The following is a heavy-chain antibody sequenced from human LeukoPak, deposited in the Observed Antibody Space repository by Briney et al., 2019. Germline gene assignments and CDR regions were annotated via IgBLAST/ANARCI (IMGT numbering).Heavy chain of an antibody. V-gene: IGHV4-39*07. Sequence: PSETLSLTCTVSGGSISSSSYYWGWIRQPPGKGLEWIGSIYYSGSTYYNPSLKSRVTLSVDTSKNQFSLKLSSVTAADTAVYYCARDRSWNYYFDYWGQGTLVTVSS. CDR1: GGSISSSSYY. CDR3: ARDRSWNYYFDY. J-gene: IGHJ4*02. D-gene: IGHD1-7*01. CDR2: IYYSGST.